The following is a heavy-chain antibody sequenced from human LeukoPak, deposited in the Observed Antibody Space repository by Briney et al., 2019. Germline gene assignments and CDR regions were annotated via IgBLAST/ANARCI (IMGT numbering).Heavy chain of an antibody. J-gene: IGHJ4*02. Sequence: PGGSLRLSCAVSGFTFGSYSMNWVRQAPGKGLEWVSFISTSGSYICYADSVKGRFTISRDNAKNSLYLQMNSLRAEDTAVYYCASQTPRRLPIAVADYFDYWGQGTLVTVSS. D-gene: IGHD6-19*01. CDR2: ISTSGSYI. V-gene: IGHV3-21*01. CDR3: ASQTPRRLPIAVADYFDY. CDR1: GFTFGSYS.